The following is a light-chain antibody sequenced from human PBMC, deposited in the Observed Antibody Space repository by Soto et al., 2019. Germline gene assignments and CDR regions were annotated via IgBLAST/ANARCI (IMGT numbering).Light chain of an antibody. CDR3: SSYTSTSTRDV. CDR2: EVT. V-gene: IGLV2-14*01. J-gene: IGLJ1*01. CDR1: SSDIGAYNY. Sequence: QSALTQPASVSGSPGQSITISCIGTSSDIGAYNYVSWYQQHPGKVPKLMIYEVTNRPPGLSNRFSGSKSGNTASLNISGLQAEDEADYFCSSYTSTSTRDVFGTGTKVTVL.